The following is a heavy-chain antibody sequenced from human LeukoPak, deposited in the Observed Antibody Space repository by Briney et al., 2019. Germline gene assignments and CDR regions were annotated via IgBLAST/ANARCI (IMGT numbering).Heavy chain of an antibody. CDR3: ARTPPPTIVGAHYFDY. D-gene: IGHD1-26*01. CDR1: GYTFIRYG. Sequence: ASVKVSCKTSGYTFIRYGITWVRQAPGQGLEWMGWISTYNGYTNYAQNLQGRVTMTTDTSASTVYLELRSLRSDDTAVYYCARTPPPTIVGAHYFDYWGQGTLVTVSS. J-gene: IGHJ4*02. V-gene: IGHV1-18*01. CDR2: ISTYNGYT.